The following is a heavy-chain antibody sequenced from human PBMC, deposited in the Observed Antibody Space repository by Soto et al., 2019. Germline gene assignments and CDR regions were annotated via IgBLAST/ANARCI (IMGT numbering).Heavy chain of an antibody. Sequence: SETLSLTCSVSGGSINSGSNYWTWVRQHPGKGLEWIGYIYYSGSTYYNPSLKSRVTISIDTSTSQFSLKLSSVTAADTAVYYCARAGYCTSSSCYMGGMNVWGQGTTVTVSS. V-gene: IGHV4-31*03. D-gene: IGHD2-2*02. CDR1: GGSINSGSNY. CDR2: IYYSGST. CDR3: ARAGYCTSSSCYMGGMNV. J-gene: IGHJ6*02.